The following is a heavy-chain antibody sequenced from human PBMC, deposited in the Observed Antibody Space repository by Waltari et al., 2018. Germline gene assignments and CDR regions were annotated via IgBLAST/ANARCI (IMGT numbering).Heavy chain of an antibody. CDR1: GYTFTDWY. CDR3: AKGGDCNGGSCNFDY. V-gene: IGHV1-2*06. J-gene: IGHJ4*02. Sequence: QVQLVQSGAEVKKPGASVKVSCKASGYTFTDWYMYWVRQAPGQGLEWMGRISPNSGGTNYAQKFQGRVTRTRDTSISTAYMELSRLTSDDTAVYYCAKGGDCNGGSCNFDYWGQGTVVTVSS. CDR2: ISPNSGGT. D-gene: IGHD2-15*01.